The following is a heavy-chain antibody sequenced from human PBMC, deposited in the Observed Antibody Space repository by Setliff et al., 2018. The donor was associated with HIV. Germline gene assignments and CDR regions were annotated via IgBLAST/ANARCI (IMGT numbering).Heavy chain of an antibody. J-gene: IGHJ4*02. D-gene: IGHD1-26*01. V-gene: IGHV4-59*01. Sequence: SETLSLTCTVSGGSISGNYWNWIRQPPGKELEWIASMVYTGGTNYNPSLKCRVSVSVDTSKNHFSLKLSSLTPADTAVYYCARDLWGLWEVFYCWGQGTLVTVSS. CDR3: ARDLWGLWEVFYC. CDR1: GGSISGNY. CDR2: MVYTGGT.